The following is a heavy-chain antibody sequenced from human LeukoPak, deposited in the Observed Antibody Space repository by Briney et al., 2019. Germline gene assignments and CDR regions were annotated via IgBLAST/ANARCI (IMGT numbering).Heavy chain of an antibody. CDR1: GFTFCDYS. CDR3: ARVYSSTSGKNAFDI. V-gene: IGHV3-21*04. D-gene: IGHD6-6*01. Sequence: GGSLRLSCAASGFTFCDYSMNWVRQAPGKGLEWVSSIRSSSNFVYYADSLKGRFTISRDNAKNSLYLQMNSLRAEDTAVYYCARVYSSTSGKNAFDIWGQGTMVTVSS. CDR2: IRSSSNFV. J-gene: IGHJ3*02.